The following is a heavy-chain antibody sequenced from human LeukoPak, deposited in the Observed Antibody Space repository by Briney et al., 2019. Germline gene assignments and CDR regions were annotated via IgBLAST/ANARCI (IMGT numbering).Heavy chain of an antibody. Sequence: SVKVSCKASGFTFTSSAMQWVRQARGQRLEWIGWIVVGSGNTNYAQKFQERVTITRDMSTSTAYMELSSLRSEDTAVYYCAAGPGIAVAGTDYYMDVWGKGTTVTISS. J-gene: IGHJ6*03. D-gene: IGHD6-19*01. CDR1: GFTFTSSA. CDR3: AAGPGIAVAGTDYYMDV. V-gene: IGHV1-58*02. CDR2: IVVGSGNT.